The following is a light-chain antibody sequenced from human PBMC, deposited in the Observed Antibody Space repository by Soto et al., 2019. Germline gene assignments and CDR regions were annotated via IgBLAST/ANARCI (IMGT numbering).Light chain of an antibody. CDR1: SSDVGGYND. J-gene: IGLJ1*01. Sequence: QSALAQPASVSGSPGQSITISCTGTSSDVGGYNDVSWYQQHPGKGPKLMIYEVSNRPSGVSNRFSGSKSGNTATLTISGLQAEDEADYYCSSYTSTTTRVFGTGTKVTVL. CDR3: SSYTSTTTRV. CDR2: EVS. V-gene: IGLV2-14*03.